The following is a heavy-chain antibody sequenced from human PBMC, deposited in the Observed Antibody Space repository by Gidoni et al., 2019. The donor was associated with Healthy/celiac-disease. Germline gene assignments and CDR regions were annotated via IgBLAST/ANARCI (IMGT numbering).Heavy chain of an antibody. J-gene: IGHJ5*02. CDR1: GYTFTSYG. D-gene: IGHD2-15*01. CDR2: ISAYNGNT. CDR3: ARGPLDCSGGSCYSNWFDP. V-gene: IGHV1-18*01. Sequence: QVQLVQSGAEVKKPGASVKVSCKASGYTFTSYGISWVRQAPGQGLEWLGWISAYNGNTNYAQKLQGRVTMTTDTSTSTAYMELRSLRSDDTAVYYCARGPLDCSGGSCYSNWFDPWGQGTLVTVSS.